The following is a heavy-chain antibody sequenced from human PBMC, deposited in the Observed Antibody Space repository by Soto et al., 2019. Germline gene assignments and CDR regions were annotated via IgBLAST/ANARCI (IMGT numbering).Heavy chain of an antibody. Sequence: GGSLRLSCAASGFTFSDYYMSWIRQAPGRGLVWVSCISSSGSTIYYADSVKGRFTISRDNAKNSLYLQMSSLRAEDTAVYYCARDPGYCSSTSCPIPFDYWGQGTLVTVSS. V-gene: IGHV3-11*01. J-gene: IGHJ4*02. CDR3: ARDPGYCSSTSCPIPFDY. CDR1: GFTFSDYY. CDR2: ISSSGSTI. D-gene: IGHD2-2*01.